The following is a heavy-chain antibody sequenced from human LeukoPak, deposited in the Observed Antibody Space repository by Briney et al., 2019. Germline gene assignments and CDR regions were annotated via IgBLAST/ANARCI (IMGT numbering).Heavy chain of an antibody. D-gene: IGHD3-10*01. CDR1: GGSISSYY. CDR2: IYYSGST. V-gene: IGHV4-59*08. CDR3: ARQRLLWFAESNSGFDY. Sequence: PSETLSLTCTVSGGSISSYYWNWIRQPPGKGLEWIGYIYYSGSTDYNPSLKSRVSMSVDTSKNQFSLKLSSVTATDTAVYYCARQRLLWFAESNSGFDYWGQGTLVTVSS. J-gene: IGHJ4*02.